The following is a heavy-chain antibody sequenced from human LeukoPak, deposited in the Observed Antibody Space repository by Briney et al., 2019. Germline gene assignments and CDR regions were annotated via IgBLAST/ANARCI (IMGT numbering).Heavy chain of an antibody. V-gene: IGHV3-23*01. D-gene: IGHD5-24*01. CDR1: GFTFSSYA. J-gene: IGHJ4*02. CDR3: ANPPHGQDY. CDR2: ISGSGGST. Sequence: PGGSLRLSCAASGFTFSSYAMSWVRQAPGKGLEWVSAISGSGGSTYYTDSVKGRFTVSRDNSKNTLYLQMNSLRAEDTAVYYCANPPHGQDYWGQGTLVTVSS.